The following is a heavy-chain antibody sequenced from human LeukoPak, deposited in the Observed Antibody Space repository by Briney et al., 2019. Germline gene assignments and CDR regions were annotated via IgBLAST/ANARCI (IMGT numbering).Heavy chain of an antibody. J-gene: IGHJ4*02. Sequence: SAKVSCKASGGTFSSYAISWVRQAPGQGLEWMGGTIPIFGTANYAQKFQGRVTMTRDMSTSTVYMELSSLRSEDTAVYYCARDSSGYYLGASGYWGQGTLVTVSS. CDR2: TIPIFGTA. CDR3: ARDSSGYYLGASGY. V-gene: IGHV1-69*05. CDR1: GGTFSSYA. D-gene: IGHD3-22*01.